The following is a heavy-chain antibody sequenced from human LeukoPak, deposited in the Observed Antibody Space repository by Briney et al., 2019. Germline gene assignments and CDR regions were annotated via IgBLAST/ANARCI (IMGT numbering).Heavy chain of an antibody. Sequence: ASVKVSCKASGYTFTSFGISWVRQAPGQGLEWMGWISAYNGNTNYVQRFQGRVTMTTDTSTSTAYMELRSLRPDDTAVYYCARGYCGGDCRVDYWGQGTLVTVSS. CDR2: ISAYNGNT. CDR1: GYTFTSFG. CDR3: ARGYCGGDCRVDY. V-gene: IGHV1-18*01. D-gene: IGHD2-21*02. J-gene: IGHJ4*02.